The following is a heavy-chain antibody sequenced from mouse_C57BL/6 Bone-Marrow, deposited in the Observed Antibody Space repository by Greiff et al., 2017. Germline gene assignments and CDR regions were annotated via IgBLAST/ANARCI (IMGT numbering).Heavy chain of an antibody. V-gene: IGHV1-5*01. CDR3: TRDGAMGYSNYPFDY. Sequence: EVQLQESGTVLARPGASVKMSCKTSGYTFTSYWMHWVKQRPGQGLEWIGAIYPGDSDTSYNQKFKGKAKLTAVTSASTAYMELSSLTNEDSAVYYCTRDGAMGYSNYPFDYWGQGTTLTVSS. CDR2: IYPGDSDT. J-gene: IGHJ2*01. CDR1: GYTFTSYW. D-gene: IGHD2-5*01.